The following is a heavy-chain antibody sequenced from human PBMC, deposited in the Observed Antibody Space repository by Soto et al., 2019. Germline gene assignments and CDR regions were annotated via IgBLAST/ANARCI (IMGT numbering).Heavy chain of an antibody. Sequence: PVGALRLSCEASGFTFSDAXMSWVRQAPLPVLDWGGRIKSKSDFGTTEYASPVRFRLTISRDDSKNTLYMQMNSLKTEDTAVYYCNKDLWRIAVVVGSTGYFNPWGQGIPVTVSS. V-gene: IGHV3-15*01. CDR3: NKDLWRIAVVVGSTGYFNP. CDR2: IKSKSDFGTT. D-gene: IGHD2-21*01. J-gene: IGHJ5*02. CDR1: GFTFSDAX.